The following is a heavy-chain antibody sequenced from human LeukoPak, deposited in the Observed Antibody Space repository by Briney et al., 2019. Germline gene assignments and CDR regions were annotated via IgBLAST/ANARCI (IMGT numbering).Heavy chain of an antibody. CDR1: GFTFSSYS. D-gene: IGHD3-22*01. CDR2: ISSGSTYI. V-gene: IGHV3-21*01. J-gene: IGHJ4*02. Sequence: PGGSLRLPCVASGFTFSSYSGIWVRHTPGKGLECVSSISSGSTYIYSPDSVRGRFTISRDNAKNSLFLQMDSLRPEDTAVYYCASGYSYDSLRFWGQGTLVTVSS. CDR3: ASGYSYDSLRF.